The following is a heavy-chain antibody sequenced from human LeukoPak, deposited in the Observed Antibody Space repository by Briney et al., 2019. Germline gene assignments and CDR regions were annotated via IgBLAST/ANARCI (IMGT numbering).Heavy chain of an antibody. V-gene: IGHV1-69*13. CDR3: AREGVGIAFDI. D-gene: IGHD7-27*01. CDR1: GGTFSSYA. CDR2: IIPIFGTA. Sequence: GGSVRVSCKASGGTFSSYAISWVRQAPGQGLEWMGGIIPIFGTANYAQKFQGRVTITADESTSTAYMELSSLRAEDTAVYYCAREGVGIAFDIWGHGKMFTVSS. J-gene: IGHJ3*02.